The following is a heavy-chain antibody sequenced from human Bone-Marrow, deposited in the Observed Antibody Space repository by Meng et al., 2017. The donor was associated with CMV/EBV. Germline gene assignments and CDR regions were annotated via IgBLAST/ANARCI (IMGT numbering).Heavy chain of an antibody. Sequence: ASVKVSCKASGDTFTSYYMHWVRQAPGQGLEWMGIINLSGGSTSYAQKFQGRVTMTRDTSTSTVYMELSSLRSEDTGVYYCARAGHFWCGYFRWFDPWGQGTLVTVSS. CDR1: GDTFTSYY. J-gene: IGHJ5*02. CDR2: INLSGGST. CDR3: ARAGHFWCGYFRWFDP. V-gene: IGHV1-46*01. D-gene: IGHD3-3*02.